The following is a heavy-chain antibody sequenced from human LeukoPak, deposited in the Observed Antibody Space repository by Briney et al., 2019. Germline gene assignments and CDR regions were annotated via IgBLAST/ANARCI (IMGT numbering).Heavy chain of an antibody. CDR2: ISSSGSTI. J-gene: IGHJ4*02. CDR1: GFTFSDYY. CDR3: AKDNWNDVGYFDY. V-gene: IGHV3-11*04. Sequence: GGSLRLSCAASGFTFSDYYMSWIRQAPGKGLEWVSYISSSGSTIYYADSVKGRFTISRDNAKNSLYLQMNSLRAEDTAVYYCAKDNWNDVGYFDYWGQGTLVTVSS. D-gene: IGHD1-20*01.